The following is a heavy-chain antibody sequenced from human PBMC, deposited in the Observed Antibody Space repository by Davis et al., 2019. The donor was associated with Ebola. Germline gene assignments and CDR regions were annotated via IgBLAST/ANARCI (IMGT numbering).Heavy chain of an antibody. Sequence: SETLSLTCTVSGGSISSGGYYWSWIRQHPGKGLEWIGYIYYSGSTYYNPSLKSRVTISVDTSKNQFSLKLSSVTAADTAVYYCARGYCSSTSCYRGYFDYWGQGTLVTVSS. CDR3: ARGYCSSTSCYRGYFDY. CDR1: GGSISSGGYY. D-gene: IGHD2-2*02. CDR2: IYYSGST. J-gene: IGHJ4*02. V-gene: IGHV4-31*03.